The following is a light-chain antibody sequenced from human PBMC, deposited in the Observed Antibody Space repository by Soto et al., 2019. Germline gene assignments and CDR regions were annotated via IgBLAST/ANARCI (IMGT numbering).Light chain of an antibody. CDR2: DVS. J-gene: IGLJ1*01. V-gene: IGLV2-18*01. Sequence: QSALTQPPSVSGSPGQSVTISCSGTIDDVTAYYRVSWYQQTPGTAPKLMIYDVSNRPSRVPDRFSGSRSGNTASLTISGLQAEDEGDYYCSVYTRTSTYVFGTGTKVTVL. CDR1: IDDVTAYYR. CDR3: SVYTRTSTYV.